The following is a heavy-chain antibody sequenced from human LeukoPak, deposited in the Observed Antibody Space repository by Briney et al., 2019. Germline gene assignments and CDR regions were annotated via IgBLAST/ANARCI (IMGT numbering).Heavy chain of an antibody. CDR2: IYSDNT. J-gene: IGHJ4*02. V-gene: IGHV3-53*01. CDR1: GFTVSSNS. D-gene: IGHD4/OR15-4a*01. CDR3: ARRAGAYSHPYDY. Sequence: GGSLRLSCTVSGFTVSSNSMSWVRQAPGKGLEWVSFIYSDNTHYSDSVKRRFTISRDNSKKTLYLQMNSLRAEDTAVYYCARRAGAYSHPYDYWGQGTLVTVSS.